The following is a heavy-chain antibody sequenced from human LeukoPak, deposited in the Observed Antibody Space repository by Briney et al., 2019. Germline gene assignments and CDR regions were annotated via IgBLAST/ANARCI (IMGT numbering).Heavy chain of an antibody. CDR2: IYSGGST. CDR1: GFTVSSNY. V-gene: IGHV3-53*01. Sequence: SGGSLRLSCAASGFTVSSNYMSWVRQAPGKGLEWVSVIYSGGSTYYADSVKGRFTISRDNSKNTLYLQMNSLRAEDTAVYYCARDPKMAPFDYWGQGTLVTVSP. J-gene: IGHJ4*02. D-gene: IGHD5-24*01. CDR3: ARDPKMAPFDY.